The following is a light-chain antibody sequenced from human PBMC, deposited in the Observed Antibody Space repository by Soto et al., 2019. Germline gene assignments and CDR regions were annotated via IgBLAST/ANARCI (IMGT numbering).Light chain of an antibody. V-gene: IGKV3D-15*01. J-gene: IGKJ1*01. Sequence: LMTQSPATLSGSPGVGLTLSCWASQTVSSNLAWYQQDPGQAPRLPIYSASTRATCIPSRFSGSGSGTEFTLTTSRLQPDDFATYYCQQYMSYSFGQGTKVEIK. CDR2: SAS. CDR1: QTVSSN. CDR3: QQYMSYS.